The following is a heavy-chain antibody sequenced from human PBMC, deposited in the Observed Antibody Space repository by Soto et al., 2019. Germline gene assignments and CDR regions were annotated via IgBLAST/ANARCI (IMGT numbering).Heavy chain of an antibody. CDR2: IIPILGIA. CDR1: GGTFSSYT. J-gene: IGHJ3*02. CDR3: ARETVGAKGAFDI. Sequence: QVQLVQSGAEVKKPGSSVKVSCKASGGTFSSYTISWVRQAPGQGLEWMGRIIPILGIANYAQKFQGRVTITADKSTSTAYMELSSLRSEDTAVYYCARETVGAKGAFDIWGQGTMVTVSS. V-gene: IGHV1-69*08. D-gene: IGHD1-26*01.